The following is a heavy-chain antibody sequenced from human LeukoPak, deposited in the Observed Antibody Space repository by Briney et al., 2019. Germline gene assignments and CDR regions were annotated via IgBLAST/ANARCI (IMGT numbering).Heavy chain of an antibody. CDR2: MSGSGRTI. Sequence: GGSLRLSCEASGFSFSSYEMNWVRQAPGKGLEWVSYMSGSGRTIFYADSVKGRFTISRDNAKNSLYLQMNSLRAEDTAIYYCARTWASVPFDYWGQGTLVTVSS. CDR3: ARTWASVPFDY. D-gene: IGHD6-6*01. CDR1: GFSFSSYE. J-gene: IGHJ4*02. V-gene: IGHV3-48*03.